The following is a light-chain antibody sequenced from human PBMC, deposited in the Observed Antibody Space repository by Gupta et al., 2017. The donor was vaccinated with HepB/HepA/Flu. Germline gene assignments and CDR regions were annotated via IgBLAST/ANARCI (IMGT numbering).Light chain of an antibody. J-gene: IGLJ3*02. V-gene: IGLV2-14*03. Sequence: QSALTQPASVSLPPGQSITISCTGTSSDVGGYNYVSWYQQHPGKAPKLMIYDVSNRPSGVSNRFSGSKSGNTASLTIXGXQAEDEXDYYCSSYTSSSTLGVFGGGTKLTVL. CDR3: SSYTSSSTLGV. CDR1: SSDVGGYNY. CDR2: DVS.